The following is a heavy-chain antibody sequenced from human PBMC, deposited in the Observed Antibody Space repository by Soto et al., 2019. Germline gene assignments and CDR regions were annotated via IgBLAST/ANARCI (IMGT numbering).Heavy chain of an antibody. CDR3: TGDRTDWLTREYYGMHL. D-gene: IGHD3-9*01. CDR1: GFTFSNAW. J-gene: IGHJ6*02. Sequence: EVQLVESGGGVVKPGGSLRLSCAASGFTFSNAWMSWVRQAPGKGLEWVGRIKSETDCATTDYAAPVKGRFSISRHDSKNTVYVQMNGTKTEDTVVYYWTGDRTDWLTREYYGMHLWGQGNTVSVFS. V-gene: IGHV3-15*05. CDR2: IKSETDCATT.